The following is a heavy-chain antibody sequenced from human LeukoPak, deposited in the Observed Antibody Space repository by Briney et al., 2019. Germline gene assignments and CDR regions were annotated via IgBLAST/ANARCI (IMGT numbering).Heavy chain of an antibody. CDR1: GFTFSDYY. J-gene: IGHJ6*04. D-gene: IGHD3-10*02. V-gene: IGHV3-11*04. Sequence: GGSLRLSCAASGFTFSDYYMSWIRQAPGKALEWVSYVSSGSSTIYYADSVKGRFTVSRDNGKRSLYLHINSLRAEDTAMYYCAELGITMIGGVWGKGTTVTISS. CDR2: VSSGSSTI. CDR3: AELGITMIGGV.